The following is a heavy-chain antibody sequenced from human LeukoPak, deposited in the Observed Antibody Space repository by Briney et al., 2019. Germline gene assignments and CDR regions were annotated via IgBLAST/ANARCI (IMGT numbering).Heavy chain of an antibody. CDR2: ISYDGSNK. D-gene: IGHD2-15*01. CDR3: ARPCSGGSCYQGY. V-gene: IGHV3-30*09. Sequence: GGSLRLSCAASGFTFSSYPMHWVRQAPGKGLEWVAVISYDGSNKYYADSVKGRFAISRDNSKNTLYLQMNSLRAEDTAVFYCARPCSGGSCYQGYWGQGTLVTVSS. CDR1: GFTFSSYP. J-gene: IGHJ4*02.